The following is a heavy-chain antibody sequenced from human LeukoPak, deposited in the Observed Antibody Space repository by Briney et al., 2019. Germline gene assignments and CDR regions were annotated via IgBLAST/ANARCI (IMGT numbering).Heavy chain of an antibody. D-gene: IGHD3-3*01. CDR3: AKGDCGSGYCYFDY. Sequence: GGSLRLSCAASGFTFSSYGIHWVRQAPGKGLEWVAIVWYDGKNKFYGDSVKGRFTISRDNSKNTVDLQMNSLRPEDTALYYCAKGDCGSGYCYFDYWGQGTLVTVSS. J-gene: IGHJ4*02. V-gene: IGHV3-30*02. CDR1: GFTFSSYG. CDR2: VWYDGKNK.